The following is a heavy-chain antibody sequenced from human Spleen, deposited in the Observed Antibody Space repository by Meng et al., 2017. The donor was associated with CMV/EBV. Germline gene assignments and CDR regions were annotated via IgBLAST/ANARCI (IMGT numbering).Heavy chain of an antibody. CDR3: ARDYYDSSGYPDY. V-gene: IGHV1-2*02. CDR2: INPNSGGT. Sequence: ASVKVSCKASGYTFTGYYMHWVRQAPGQGLEWMGWINPNSGGTNYAQKFQGRVTMTRDTSISTAYMELSRLRSDDTAVYYCARDYYDSSGYPDYWGQGTLVTVSS. D-gene: IGHD3-22*01. J-gene: IGHJ4*02. CDR1: GYTFTGYY.